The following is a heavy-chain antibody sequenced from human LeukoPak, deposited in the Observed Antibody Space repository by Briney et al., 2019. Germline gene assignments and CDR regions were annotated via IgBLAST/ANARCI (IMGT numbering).Heavy chain of an antibody. CDR2: VSYSGGT. V-gene: IGHV4-59*02. Sequence: PSETLSLTCTVSGDSVNGHYWSWIRQTPGKGLEWIGYVSYSGGTNYNPSLKRRVSISLDTSKNQFSLKLSSPAAADPAVYYCARAPMAITTSAFPDAFDFWGQGTMVTVSS. CDR1: GDSVNGHY. D-gene: IGHD5-12*01. J-gene: IGHJ3*01. CDR3: ARAPMAITTSAFPDAFDF.